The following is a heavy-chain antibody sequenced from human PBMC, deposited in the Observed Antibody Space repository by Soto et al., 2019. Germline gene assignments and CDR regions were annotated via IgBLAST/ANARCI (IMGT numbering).Heavy chain of an antibody. CDR2: IWYDGSNK. V-gene: IGHV3-33*01. Sequence: PGGSLRLSCAASGFTFSSYGMHWVRQAPGEGLEWVAVIWYDGSNKYYADTVKGLFTISRDNSKNTLYLQMNSLRAEDTAVYYCARAAAGTFEYWGQGTLVTVSS. D-gene: IGHD6-13*01. J-gene: IGHJ4*02. CDR3: ARAAAGTFEY. CDR1: GFTFSSYG.